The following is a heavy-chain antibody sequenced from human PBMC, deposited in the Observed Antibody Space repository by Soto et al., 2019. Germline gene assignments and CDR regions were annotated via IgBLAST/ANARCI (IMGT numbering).Heavy chain of an antibody. Sequence: GGSLRLSCAASGFTFSSYVMHWVRQAPGKGLEWVAVASNDGSNKDYADSVKGRFTISRDNSKNTLYLQMNSLRVEDTAVYYCARATFYYDGSGFSLLDYWGEGNLVTVSS. CDR2: ASNDGSNK. J-gene: IGHJ4*02. CDR3: ARATFYYDGSGFSLLDY. D-gene: IGHD3-22*01. CDR1: GFTFSSYV. V-gene: IGHV3-30*03.